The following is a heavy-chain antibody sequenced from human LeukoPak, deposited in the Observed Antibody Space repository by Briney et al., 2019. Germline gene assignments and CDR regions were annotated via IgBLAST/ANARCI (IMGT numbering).Heavy chain of an antibody. CDR3: AKRGEMATVPFDY. Sequence: GRSLRLSCAASGFTFSSYGMHWVRQAQGKGLEWVAVISYDGSNKYYADSVKGRFTISRDNSKNTLYLQMNSLRAEDTAVYYCAKRGEMATVPFDYWGQGTLVTVSS. CDR2: ISYDGSNK. V-gene: IGHV3-30*18. D-gene: IGHD5-24*01. CDR1: GFTFSSYG. J-gene: IGHJ4*02.